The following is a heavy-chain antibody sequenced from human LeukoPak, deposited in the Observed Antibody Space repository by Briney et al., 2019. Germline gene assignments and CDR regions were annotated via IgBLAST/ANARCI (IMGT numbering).Heavy chain of an antibody. J-gene: IGHJ6*03. V-gene: IGHV3-21*01. CDR2: ISSSSSYI. CDR1: GFTFSSYS. Sequence: PGGSLRLSCAASGFTFSSYSMNWVRQAPGKGLEWVSAISSSSSYIYYADSVKGRFTIARDNAKNSLYLQMNSLTAEDTAVYYCAREPTTVTPIGYMDVWGKGTTVTVSS. D-gene: IGHD4-17*01. CDR3: AREPTTVTPIGYMDV.